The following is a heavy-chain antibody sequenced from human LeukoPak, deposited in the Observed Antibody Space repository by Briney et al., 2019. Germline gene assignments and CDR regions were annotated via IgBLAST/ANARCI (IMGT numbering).Heavy chain of an antibody. Sequence: GRSLRLSCAASGFTFSSYAMLWVRQAPGKGLEWVAVISYDGSNKYYADSVKGRFTISRDNSKNTLYLQMNSLRAEDTAVYYCASGDYGGRTRYYFDYWGQGTLVTVSS. CDR3: ASGDYGGRTRYYFDY. CDR1: GFTFSSYA. V-gene: IGHV3-30*01. CDR2: ISYDGSNK. J-gene: IGHJ4*02. D-gene: IGHD4-17*01.